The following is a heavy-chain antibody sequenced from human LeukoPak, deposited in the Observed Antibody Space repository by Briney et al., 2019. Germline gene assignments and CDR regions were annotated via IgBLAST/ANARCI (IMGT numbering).Heavy chain of an antibody. D-gene: IGHD1-14*01. J-gene: IGHJ3*02. Sequence: SETLSLTCSVSGDSIDSYYWSWIRQPPGRGLDWIGFSHVSGNTRYSPSLRGRATVSVDTSKNQFSLKLSSVTAADTAVYYCARDKISINAFDMWGQGTMVTVSS. V-gene: IGHV4-59*01. CDR2: SHVSGNT. CDR1: GDSIDSYY. CDR3: ARDKISINAFDM.